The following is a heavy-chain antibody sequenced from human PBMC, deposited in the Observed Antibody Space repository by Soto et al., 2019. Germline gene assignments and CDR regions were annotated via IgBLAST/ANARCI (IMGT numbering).Heavy chain of an antibody. CDR2: ISPNSGRA. J-gene: IGHJ6*02. CDR1: GYTFSKYD. Sequence: QVQLVQSGAEMKRPGASVKVSCKASGYTFSKYDVSWVRQAPGQGLEWLGLISPNSGRASYSEKFQGRVTMSTDTPTTTAYLELRSLRSDDTAVYYCVSGRIVVVGSRAYYGMDVWGQGTTVTVSS. D-gene: IGHD3-22*01. CDR3: VSGRIVVVGSRAYYGMDV. V-gene: IGHV1-18*04.